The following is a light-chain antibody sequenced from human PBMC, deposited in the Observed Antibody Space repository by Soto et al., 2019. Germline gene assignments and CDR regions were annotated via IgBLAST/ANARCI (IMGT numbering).Light chain of an antibody. CDR1: KNDIGVYDF. CDR3: TSHAGSNNYV. CDR2: EVV. Sequence: QSVLTQPPSACGSPGQSFTISCTGTKNDIGVYDFVSWYQHHPGKAPRLIIYEVVQRPSGVYNRFSGSKSGNTASLTISGLQPEDAADSYCTSHAGSNNYVFGPGTKVTVL. J-gene: IGLJ1*01. V-gene: IGLV2-8*01.